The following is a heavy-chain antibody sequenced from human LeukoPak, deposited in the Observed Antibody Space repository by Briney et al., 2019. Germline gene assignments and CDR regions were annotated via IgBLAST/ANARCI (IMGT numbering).Heavy chain of an antibody. D-gene: IGHD2-8*01. Sequence: GGSLRLSCAASGFTFSSYGMHWVRQAPGKGLEWVAVIWYDGSNKYYADSVKGRFTISRDNSKNTLYLQMNSLRAEDTAVNYCARDPVGYCTNGVCSYFDYWGQGTLVTVSS. CDR2: IWYDGSNK. CDR1: GFTFSSYG. J-gene: IGHJ4*02. CDR3: ARDPVGYCTNGVCSYFDY. V-gene: IGHV3-33*01.